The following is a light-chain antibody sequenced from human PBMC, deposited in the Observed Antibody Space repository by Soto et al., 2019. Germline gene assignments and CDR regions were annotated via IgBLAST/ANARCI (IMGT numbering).Light chain of an antibody. CDR1: QGVSSY. V-gene: IGKV3-15*01. CDR3: QQYNNWPSIT. J-gene: IGKJ5*01. CDR2: GAS. Sequence: EIVMTQSPATLSLSPGERVTLSCRASQGVSSYLAWYQQKPGQAPRLLIYGASTRATGIPARFSGSGSGTEFTLTISSLQSGDFAVYYCQQYNNWPSITFGQGTRLEI.